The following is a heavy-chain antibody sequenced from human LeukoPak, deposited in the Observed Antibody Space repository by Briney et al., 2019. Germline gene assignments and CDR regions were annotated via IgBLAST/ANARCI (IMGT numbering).Heavy chain of an antibody. Sequence: GASVKVSCKASGYSFTTYAINWVRQAPGQGLEWMGWINTNTGTPTYAQGFTGRVVFSLDTSVSTAYLQISSLKAEDTAVYYCARGRGSGWHYVDYWDQGTLVTVSS. CDR3: ARGRGSGWHYVDY. CDR2: INTNTGTP. V-gene: IGHV7-4-1*01. CDR1: GYSFTTYA. D-gene: IGHD6-19*01. J-gene: IGHJ4*02.